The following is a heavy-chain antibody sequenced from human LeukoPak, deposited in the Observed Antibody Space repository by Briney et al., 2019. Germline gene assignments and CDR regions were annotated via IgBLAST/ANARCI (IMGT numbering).Heavy chain of an antibody. CDR1: GYTFTSYG. J-gene: IGHJ3*02. Sequence: ASVKVSCKASGYTFTSYGISWVRQAPGQGLEWMGWISGYNGHTNYAQKLQGRVTMTTDASTSTAYMELRRLRSDDTAVYYCARDRIAAPRGAFDIWGQGTMVTVSS. D-gene: IGHD6-6*01. CDR3: ARDRIAAPRGAFDI. CDR2: ISGYNGHT. V-gene: IGHV1-18*01.